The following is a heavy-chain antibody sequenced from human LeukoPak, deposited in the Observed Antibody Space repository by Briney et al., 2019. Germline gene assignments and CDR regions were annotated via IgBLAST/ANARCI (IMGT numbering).Heavy chain of an antibody. D-gene: IGHD6-19*01. CDR3: ARGDSSGWYFLDY. Sequence: GGSLRLSCAASGFTFSSYAMHWVRQAPGKGLEYVSAISSDGGSTYYANSVKGRFTISRDNSKNTLYLQMGSLRGEDMAVYYCARGDSSGWYFLDYWGQGTLVTVSS. CDR2: ISSDGGST. V-gene: IGHV3-64*01. CDR1: GFTFSSYA. J-gene: IGHJ4*02.